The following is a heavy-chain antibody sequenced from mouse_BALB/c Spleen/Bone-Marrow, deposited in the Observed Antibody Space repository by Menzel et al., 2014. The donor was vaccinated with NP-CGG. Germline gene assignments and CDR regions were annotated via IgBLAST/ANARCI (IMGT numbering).Heavy chain of an antibody. J-gene: IGHJ4*01. V-gene: IGHV1-62-2*01. CDR1: GYTFTEYI. D-gene: IGHD2-12*01. CDR3: ARHEDLDIRRRLGAMDY. Sequence: QVQLQQPGAELVKPGASVKLSCKASGYTFTEYIIHWIKQRSGQGLEWIGWFFPGSGSIKYNEKFKDKATLTADKSSSPVYMELSRLTSEDSAVYFCARHEDLDIRRRLGAMDYWGQGTSVTVSS. CDR2: FFPGSGSI.